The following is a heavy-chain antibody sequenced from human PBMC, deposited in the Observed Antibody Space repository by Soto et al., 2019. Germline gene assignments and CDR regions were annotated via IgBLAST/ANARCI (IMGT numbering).Heavy chain of an antibody. CDR1: GYTFTGYY. CDR3: ARGFIMIFGVAES. J-gene: IGHJ6*02. V-gene: IGHV1-2*02. D-gene: IGHD3-3*01. Sequence: ASVKVSCKASGYTFTGYYMHWVRQAPGQGLEWMGWINPNSGGTNYAQKFQGRVTMTRDTSISTAYMELRRLRSDDTAVYYCARGFIMIFGVAESWDQGXTVTV. CDR2: INPNSGGT.